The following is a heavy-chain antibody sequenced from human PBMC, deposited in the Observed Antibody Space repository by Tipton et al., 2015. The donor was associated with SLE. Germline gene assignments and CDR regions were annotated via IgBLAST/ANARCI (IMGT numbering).Heavy chain of an antibody. V-gene: IGHV4-31*03. CDR1: GGFIGRSTYY. Sequence: TLSLTCTVSGGFIGRSTYYWSWIRQFPGKGLEWIGYIHDSGSTYYNPSLQSRANISPDTSASQFSLHLTSVTAADTAVYYCARVAGDRYLGRFEFWGRGTLVSVSS. D-gene: IGHD2-21*02. CDR3: ARVAGDRYLGRFEF. CDR2: IHDSGST. J-gene: IGHJ2*01.